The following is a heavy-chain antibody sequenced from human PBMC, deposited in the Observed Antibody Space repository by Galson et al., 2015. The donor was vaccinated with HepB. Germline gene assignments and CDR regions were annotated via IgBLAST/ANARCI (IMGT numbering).Heavy chain of an antibody. Sequence: SLRLSCAASGFTFSSSPMSWVRQAPGKGLEWVSAIGSSGGDTYYADSVKGRFTISRDSSKNTLFLQMNSLRAEDTAVYYCAKVNWNIAAAGAGCWGQGALVTVSS. CDR2: IGSSGGDT. V-gene: IGHV3-23*01. D-gene: IGHD6-13*01. J-gene: IGHJ4*02. CDR3: AKVNWNIAAAGAGC. CDR1: GFTFSSSP.